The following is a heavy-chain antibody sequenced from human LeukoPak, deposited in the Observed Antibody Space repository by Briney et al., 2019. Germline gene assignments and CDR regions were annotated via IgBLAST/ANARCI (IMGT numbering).Heavy chain of an antibody. J-gene: IGHJ4*02. D-gene: IGHD3-9*01. CDR1: GFTFSTYG. CDR3: TSLGLDPDY. Sequence: GGSLRLSCAASGFTFSTYGMNWVRQAPGKGLEWISYISSENSIIYYADSVKGRFTISRDNAKNSLHLQMNSLRAEDTAVYYCTSLGLDPDYWGQGTLVPSPQ. CDR2: ISSENSII. V-gene: IGHV3-48*04.